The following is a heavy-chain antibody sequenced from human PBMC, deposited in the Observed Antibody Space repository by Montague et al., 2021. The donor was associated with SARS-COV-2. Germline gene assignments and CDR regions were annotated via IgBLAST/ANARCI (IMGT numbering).Heavy chain of an antibody. CDR3: ARSISSSGARDN. D-gene: IGHD3-22*01. CDR1: GGSLNKHY. Sequence: SETLSLTCTVSGGSLNKHYWSWIRKAPGKELEWLGNIFYKGNTNYNVXRLGRVSMSLDTPQNQFSLRLTSLTAADTAVYYCARSISSSGARDNWGQGILVTVS. J-gene: IGHJ4*02. V-gene: IGHV4-59*11. CDR2: IFYKGNT.